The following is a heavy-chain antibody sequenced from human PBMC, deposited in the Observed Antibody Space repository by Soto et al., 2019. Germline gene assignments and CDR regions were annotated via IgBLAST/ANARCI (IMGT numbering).Heavy chain of an antibody. CDR2: TYYGSKWYN. V-gene: IGHV6-1*01. CDR3: ARAQDKWLVRGFPIDP. Sequence: SQPLSLTCALFGNRVSSNSAPWNWITQSPSRGLEWLGRTYYGSKWYNDYAVYVKSRITIIPNTSKNQFPLQLNSVNPENMAVYYCARAQDKWLVRGFPIDPWGQGTLVTVSS. CDR1: GNRVSSNSAP. J-gene: IGHJ5*02. D-gene: IGHD6-19*01.